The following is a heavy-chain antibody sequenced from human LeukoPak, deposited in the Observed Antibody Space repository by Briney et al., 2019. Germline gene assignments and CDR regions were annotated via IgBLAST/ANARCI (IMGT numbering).Heavy chain of an antibody. J-gene: IGHJ4*02. D-gene: IGHD3-10*01. V-gene: IGHV4-4*07. Sequence: SETLSLTCTVSGDPISNYYWSWIRQSAGKELEWIVRLYSSGSTNYSPSLESLVTMSVDTSKNQFSLKLSSVIAADTAVYCCAREGDITMIRAVGFFDSWGQGTLVTVSS. CDR2: LYSSGST. CDR1: GDPISNYY. CDR3: AREGDITMIRAVGFFDS.